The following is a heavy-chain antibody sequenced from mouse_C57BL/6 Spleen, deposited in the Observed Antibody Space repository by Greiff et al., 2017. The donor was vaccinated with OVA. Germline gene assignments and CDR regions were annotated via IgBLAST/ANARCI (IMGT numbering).Heavy chain of an antibody. J-gene: IGHJ4*01. D-gene: IGHD2-1*01. V-gene: IGHV1-26*01. CDR1: GYTFTDYY. Sequence: VQLQQSGPELVKPGASVKISCKASGYTFTDYYMNWVKQSHGKSLEWIGDINPNNGGTSYNQTFTGKATLTVDKSSSTAYMELRSLTSEDSAVYYCARGAIGNYVGAMDYWGQGTSVTVSS. CDR2: INPNNGGT. CDR3: ARGAIGNYVGAMDY.